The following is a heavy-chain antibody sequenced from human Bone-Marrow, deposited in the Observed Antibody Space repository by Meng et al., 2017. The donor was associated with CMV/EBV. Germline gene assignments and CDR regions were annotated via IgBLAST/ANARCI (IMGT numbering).Heavy chain of an antibody. CDR2: IIPIFGTA. CDR1: GGTFSNYA. V-gene: IGHV1-69*05. J-gene: IGHJ5*02. Sequence: SVKVSCKASGGTFSNYAISWVRQAPGQGLEWMGGIIPIFGTANYAQKFQGRVTITTDESTSTAYMELSSLRSEDTAVYYCAREGPRIEVGGQWLVGGWFDPWGQGTLVTVSS. CDR3: AREGPRIEVGGQWLVGGWFDP. D-gene: IGHD6-19*01.